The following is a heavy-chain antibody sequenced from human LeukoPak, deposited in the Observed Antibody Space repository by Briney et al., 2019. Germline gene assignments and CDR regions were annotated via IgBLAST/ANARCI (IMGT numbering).Heavy chain of an antibody. CDR3: ARAACSGGSCSADDAFDI. Sequence: GGSLRLSCAASGFTFSDYYMSWIRQAPGKGLEWVSYISSSGSTIYYADSVKGRFTISRDNAKNSLYLQMNSLRAEDTAVYYCARAACSGGSCSADDAFDIWGQGTMVTVSS. V-gene: IGHV3-11*01. J-gene: IGHJ3*02. CDR2: ISSSGSTI. CDR1: GFTFSDYY. D-gene: IGHD2-15*01.